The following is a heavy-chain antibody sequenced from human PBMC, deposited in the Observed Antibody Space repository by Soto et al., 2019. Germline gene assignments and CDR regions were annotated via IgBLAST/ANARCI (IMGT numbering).Heavy chain of an antibody. CDR2: ISTTGGHV. CDR3: AKEFDTSGYYSYYYAMDV. V-gene: IGHV3-48*03. D-gene: IGHD3-22*01. Sequence: EVRLVESGGDLVKSGGSLRLSCVGSGFLFRNYEMNWVRQAPGKGLEWLAHISTTGGHVSESDSVKGRFTISRDNTKHTLYLQMNSLRAEDTAVYYCAKEFDTSGYYSYYYAMDVWGQGTTVTVSS. J-gene: IGHJ6*02. CDR1: GFLFRNYE.